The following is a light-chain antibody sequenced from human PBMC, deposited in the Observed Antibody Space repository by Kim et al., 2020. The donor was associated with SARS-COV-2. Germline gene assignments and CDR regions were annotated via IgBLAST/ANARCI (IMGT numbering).Light chain of an antibody. J-gene: IGKJ2*01. CDR1: QSVSNY. CDR3: QQTYQTPYT. CDR2: AAS. V-gene: IGKV1-39*01. Sequence: DIQMTQSPSSLSASLGARVTIACRADQSVSNYVSWIQQKPGKAPRLLIYAASKLQNGVPSRFSGSESGAEFTLTISSLQPEDFATYFCQQTYQTPYTFGRGTKLEIK.